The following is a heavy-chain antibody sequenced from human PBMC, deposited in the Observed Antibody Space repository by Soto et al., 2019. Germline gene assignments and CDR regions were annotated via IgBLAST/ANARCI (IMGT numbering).Heavy chain of an antibody. Sequence: GSLRLSCAASGFTFSSYSMNWVRQAPGKGLEWVSYISSSSSTIYYADSVKGRFTISRDNAKNSLYLQMNSLRDEDTAVCYCARDRVPTGTTFVYFGYYYGMDCWGQGTTVTVSS. CDR3: ARDRVPTGTTFVYFGYYYGMDC. D-gene: IGHD1-7*01. CDR2: ISSSSSTI. J-gene: IGHJ6*02. V-gene: IGHV3-48*02. CDR1: GFTFSSYS.